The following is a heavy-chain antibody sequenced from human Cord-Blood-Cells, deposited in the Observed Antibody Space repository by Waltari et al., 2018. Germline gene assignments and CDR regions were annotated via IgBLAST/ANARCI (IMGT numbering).Heavy chain of an antibody. J-gene: IGHJ3*02. CDR3: AKDVTRAGFDAFDI. D-gene: IGHD6-13*01. V-gene: IGHV3-9*01. Sequence: EVQLVESGGGLVQRGRSLSLSCAASGFTFDDFAMHWVRQAPGKGLEWGSGISWNSGSIGYADSVKGRFTISRDNAKNSLYLQMNSLRAEDTALYYCAKDVTRAGFDAFDIWGQGTMVTVSS. CDR2: ISWNSGSI. CDR1: GFTFDDFA.